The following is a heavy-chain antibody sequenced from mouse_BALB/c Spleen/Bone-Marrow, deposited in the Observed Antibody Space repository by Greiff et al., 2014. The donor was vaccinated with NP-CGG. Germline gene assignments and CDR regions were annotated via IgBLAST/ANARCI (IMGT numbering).Heavy chain of an antibody. D-gene: IGHD1-1*02. CDR3: AGGQWYY. Sequence: EVQLQQSGPELVKPGASVKISCKTSGYTFTDYTLHWVKQSHGKSLEWIGGVNPNIGGTTYNQKFKGKASLTVDKSSTTAYMELRKLTSEDSAAYYCAGGQWYYWGQGTTLTVSS. CDR2: VNPNIGGT. J-gene: IGHJ2*01. CDR1: GYTFTDYT. V-gene: IGHV1-18*01.